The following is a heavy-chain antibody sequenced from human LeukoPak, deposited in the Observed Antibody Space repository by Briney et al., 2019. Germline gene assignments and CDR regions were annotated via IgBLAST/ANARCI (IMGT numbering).Heavy chain of an antibody. V-gene: IGHV3-11*04. CDR3: ARDCHYDILTGSQDWFDP. Sequence: GGSLRLSCAASGFTISSNYLSWVRQAPGKGLEWVSYISTSSTTIYYADSVKGRFTISRDNAKNSLYLQMNSLRAEDTAVYYCARDCHYDILTGSQDWFDPWGQGTLVTVSS. J-gene: IGHJ5*02. D-gene: IGHD3-9*01. CDR1: GFTISSNY. CDR2: ISTSSTTI.